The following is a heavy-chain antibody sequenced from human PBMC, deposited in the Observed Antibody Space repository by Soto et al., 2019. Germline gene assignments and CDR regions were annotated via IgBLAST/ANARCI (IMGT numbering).Heavy chain of an antibody. V-gene: IGHV5-10-1*01. CDR2: IDPSDSYT. CDR1: GYSFTSYW. Sequence: GESLKISCKGSGYSFTSYWISWVRQMPGKGLEWMGRIDPSDSYTNYSPSFQGHVTISADKSISTAYLQWSSLKASDTAMYYCARSGVDRSLLGYYYYYRGMDVWGQGTTVSVSS. D-gene: IGHD1-26*01. CDR3: ARSGVDRSLLGYYYYYRGMDV. J-gene: IGHJ6*02.